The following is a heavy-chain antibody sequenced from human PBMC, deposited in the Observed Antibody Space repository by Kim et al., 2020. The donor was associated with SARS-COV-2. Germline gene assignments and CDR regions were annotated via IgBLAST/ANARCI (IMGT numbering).Heavy chain of an antibody. CDR3: ARGGVLWFGEEYWFDP. V-gene: IGHV7-4-1*02. D-gene: IGHD3-10*01. J-gene: IGHJ5*02. CDR1: GYTLTSYA. CDR2: INTNTGNP. Sequence: ASVKVSCKASGYTLTSYALNWVRQAPGQGLEWMGWINTNTGNPTYAQGFTGRFVFSLDTSVSTAYLQISSLKSEATAVYYGARGGVLWFGEEYWFDPWGQGTMVTVSS.